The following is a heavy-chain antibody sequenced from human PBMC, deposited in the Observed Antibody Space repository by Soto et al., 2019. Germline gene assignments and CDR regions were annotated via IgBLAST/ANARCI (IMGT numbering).Heavy chain of an antibody. Sequence: QVQLQESGPGLVKPSETLSLTCTVSGGSISSYYWSWIGQPPGKGLEWIGYIYYSGSTNYNPSLKSRVTISVDTSKNQFSLKLSSVTAADTAVYYCARDKGTTYAFHIWGQGTMVTVSS. V-gene: IGHV4-59*01. J-gene: IGHJ3*02. CDR2: IYYSGST. D-gene: IGHD4-17*01. CDR1: GGSISSYY. CDR3: ARDKGTTYAFHI.